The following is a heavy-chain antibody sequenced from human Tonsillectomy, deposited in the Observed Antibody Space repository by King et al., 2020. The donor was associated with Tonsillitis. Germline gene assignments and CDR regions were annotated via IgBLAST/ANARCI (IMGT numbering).Heavy chain of an antibody. CDR3: ARHVVGYGDYPSGGGPWHHAFDI. CDR1: GGSISSYY. Sequence: QLQESGPGLVKPSETLSLTCTVSGGSISSYYWSWIRQPPGKGLEWIGYIYYSGSTNYNPSLKSRVTISVDTSKNQFSLKLSSVTAADTAVYYCARHVVGYGDYPSGGGPWHHAFDIWGQGTMVTVSS. V-gene: IGHV4-59*08. D-gene: IGHD4-17*01. J-gene: IGHJ3*02. CDR2: IYYSGST.